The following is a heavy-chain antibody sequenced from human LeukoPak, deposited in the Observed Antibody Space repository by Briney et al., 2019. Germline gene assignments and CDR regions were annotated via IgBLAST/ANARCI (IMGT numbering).Heavy chain of an antibody. V-gene: IGHV5-51*01. D-gene: IGHD6-13*01. CDR3: ARFIAAAGTAFDP. Sequence: GESLKISCKGSGYSFTSYWIGWVRQMPGKGLEWMGIIYPGDSDTRYSPSFQGQVTISADKSISTAYLQWSSLKASDTAMYYCARFIAAAGTAFDPWGQGTLVTVSS. CDR1: GYSFTSYW. J-gene: IGHJ5*02. CDR2: IYPGDSDT.